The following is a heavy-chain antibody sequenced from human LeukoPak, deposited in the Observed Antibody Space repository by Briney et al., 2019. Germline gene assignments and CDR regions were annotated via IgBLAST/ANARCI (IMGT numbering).Heavy chain of an antibody. CDR2: IYYSGST. CDR1: GGSISSYY. D-gene: IGHD1-26*01. CDR3: ARYIVSYPHDAFDI. J-gene: IGHJ3*02. Sequence: SETLSLTCTVSGGSISSYYWSWIRQPPGKGLEWIGYIYYSGSTSYNPSLKSRVTISVDTSKEQFSLKLSSVTAADTAFYYCARYIVSYPHDAFDIWGQGTMVTVSS. V-gene: IGHV4-59*01.